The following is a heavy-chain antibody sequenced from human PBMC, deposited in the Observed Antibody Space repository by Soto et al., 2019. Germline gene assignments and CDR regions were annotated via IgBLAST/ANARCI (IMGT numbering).Heavy chain of an antibody. CDR2: INPSGGST. CDR1: GYTFTSYY. CDR3: AAHLYDFWSGYYGY. V-gene: IGHV1-46*01. Sequence: ASVKVSCKASGYTFTSYYMHWVRQAPGQGLGWMGIINPSGGSTSYAQKFQGRVTVTRDTSTSTVYMELSSLRSEDTAVYYCAAHLYDFWSGYYGYWGQGTLVTVSS. D-gene: IGHD3-3*01. J-gene: IGHJ4*02.